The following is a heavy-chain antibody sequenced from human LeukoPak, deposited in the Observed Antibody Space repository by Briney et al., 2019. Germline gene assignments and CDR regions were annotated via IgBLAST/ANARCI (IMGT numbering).Heavy chain of an antibody. Sequence: GGSLRLSCAASGFTFITHGMHWVRQAPGKGLEWVAFIRYDGTNKYYADSVKGRFTISRDNSKNTLYLQMNSLRPEDTAVYYCATVAHYGDYVPFDYWGQGTLVTVSS. CDR2: IRYDGTNK. D-gene: IGHD4-17*01. CDR3: ATVAHYGDYVPFDY. V-gene: IGHV3-30*02. J-gene: IGHJ4*02. CDR1: GFTFITHG.